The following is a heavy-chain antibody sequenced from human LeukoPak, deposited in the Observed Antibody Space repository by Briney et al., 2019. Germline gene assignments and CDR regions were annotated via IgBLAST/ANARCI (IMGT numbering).Heavy chain of an antibody. Sequence: PGGSLRLSCAASGFTFSSYAMHWVRQAPGKGLEWVAVISYDGSNKYYADSVKGRFTISRDNSKNTLYLQMNSLRAEDTAVYYCARETDYYGSGSYYGPFDIWGQGTMVTVSS. V-gene: IGHV3-30-3*01. CDR1: GFTFSSYA. CDR2: ISYDGSNK. CDR3: ARETDYYGSGSYYGPFDI. D-gene: IGHD3-10*01. J-gene: IGHJ3*02.